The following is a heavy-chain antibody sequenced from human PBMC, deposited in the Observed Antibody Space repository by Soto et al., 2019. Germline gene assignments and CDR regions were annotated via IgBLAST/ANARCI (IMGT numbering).Heavy chain of an antibody. CDR2: ISWDGGST. CDR1: GFTFDDYT. D-gene: IGHD1-26*01. J-gene: IGHJ6*02. Sequence: GGSLRISCAASGFTFDDYTMHWVRQAPGKGLEWVSLISWDGGSTYHADSVKGRFTISRDNSKNSLYLQMNSLRTEDTALYYCAKDKEAGAAPPYGMDVWGQGTTVTVSS. V-gene: IGHV3-43*01. CDR3: AKDKEAGAAPPYGMDV.